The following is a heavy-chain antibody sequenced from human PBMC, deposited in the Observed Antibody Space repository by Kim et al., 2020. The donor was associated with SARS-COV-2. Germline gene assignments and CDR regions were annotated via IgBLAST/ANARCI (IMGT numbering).Heavy chain of an antibody. V-gene: IGHV4-39*07. CDR3: ARDVYDSSGYYYPGYRNYYYGMGV. J-gene: IGHJ6*02. CDR2: IYYSGST. CDR1: GGSISSSSYY. Sequence: SETLSLTCTVSGGSISSSSYYWGWIRQPPGKGLEWIGSIYYSGSTYYNPSLKSRVTISVDTSKNQFSLKLSSVTAADTAVYYCARDVYDSSGYYYPGYRNYYYGMGVWGQGTTVPVSS. D-gene: IGHD3-22*01.